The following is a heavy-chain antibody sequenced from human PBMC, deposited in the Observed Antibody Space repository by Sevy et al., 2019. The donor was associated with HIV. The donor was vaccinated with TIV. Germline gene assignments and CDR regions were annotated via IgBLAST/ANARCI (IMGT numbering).Heavy chain of an antibody. D-gene: IGHD3-22*01. CDR2: ISSSGSTI. CDR3: ARDTAHYYDPYYFDY. CDR1: GFTFSSYE. V-gene: IGHV3-48*03. Sequence: GESLKISCAASGFTFSSYEMNWVRQAPGKGLEWVSHISSSGSTIYYADSVKGRFTISRDNAKNSLYLQMNSLRAEDTAVYFCARDTAHYYDPYYFDYWGQGTLVTVSS. J-gene: IGHJ4*02.